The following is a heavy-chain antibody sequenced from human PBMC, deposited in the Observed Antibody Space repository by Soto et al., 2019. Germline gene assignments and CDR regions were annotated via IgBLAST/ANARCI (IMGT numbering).Heavy chain of an antibody. CDR1: GGSISSSSYY. CDR3: ARRGDKLTRYHYYGMDV. V-gene: IGHV4-39*01. J-gene: IGHJ6*02. D-gene: IGHD3-16*01. Sequence: KPSETLSLTCTVSGGSISSSSYYWGWIRQPPGKGLEGIGRIDYSGSNYYNPSLKSRVTISVDTSKNPFYLKMSSVSAADTAVYYCARRGDKLTRYHYYGMDVWGQGTTVTVSS. CDR2: IDYSGSN.